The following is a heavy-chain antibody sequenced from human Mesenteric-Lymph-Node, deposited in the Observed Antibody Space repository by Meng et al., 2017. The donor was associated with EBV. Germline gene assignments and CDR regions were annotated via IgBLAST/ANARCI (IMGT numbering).Heavy chain of an antibody. CDR2: MYYSGST. V-gene: IGHV4-59*01. CDR1: GGSMSSYY. CDR3: ARGGYGDFVKWFDP. J-gene: IGHJ5*02. D-gene: IGHD4-17*01. Sequence: VQLQESGPGLVKPSETLSLTCSVSGGSMSSYYWSWIRQPPGKGLEWIGYMYYSGSTNYNPSLKSRVTIEVDTSKNQFSLKLSSVTTADTAVYYCARGGYGDFVKWFDPWGQGTLVTVSS.